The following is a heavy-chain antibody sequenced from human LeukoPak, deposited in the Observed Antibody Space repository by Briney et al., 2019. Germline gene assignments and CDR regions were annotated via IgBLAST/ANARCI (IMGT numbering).Heavy chain of an antibody. V-gene: IGHV3-21*01. D-gene: IGHD3-3*01. CDR1: GFSFSTYS. CDR3: AKSNYDFRSGRGRYYMDV. J-gene: IGHJ6*03. CDR2: ISSTSSYI. Sequence: GGSLRLSCAASGFSFSTYSMNWVRQAPGKGLEWVSSISSTSSYIYYADSLKGRFTISRDNAKNSMYLQMNSLRAEDTALYYCAKSNYDFRSGRGRYYMDVWGKGTTVTVSS.